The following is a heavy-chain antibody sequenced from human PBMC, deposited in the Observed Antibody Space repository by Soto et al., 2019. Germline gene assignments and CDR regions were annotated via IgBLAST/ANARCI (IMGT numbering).Heavy chain of an antibody. CDR1: GCTFSSYG. Sequence: PGGSLRLSCAASGCTFSSYGMHWVRQAPGKGLEWVAVIWYDGSNKYYADSVKGRFTISRDNSKNTLYLQMNSLRAEDTAVYYCARDFVVWFASFSGNSYDSSGMDYWGQGTLVTVSS. D-gene: IGHD3-22*01. CDR3: ARDFVVWFASFSGNSYDSSGMDY. J-gene: IGHJ4*02. V-gene: IGHV3-33*01. CDR2: IWYDGSNK.